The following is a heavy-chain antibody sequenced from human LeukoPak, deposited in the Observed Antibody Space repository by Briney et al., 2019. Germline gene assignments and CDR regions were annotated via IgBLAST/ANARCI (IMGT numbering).Heavy chain of an antibody. CDR1: GFSFSRNA. CDR3: ATHDTMVGIS. V-gene: IGHV3-23*01. D-gene: IGHD1-26*01. J-gene: IGHJ4*02. Sequence: GGSLRLSCVASGFSFSRNAMNWLRQPPGKGLEWVSGVGGSNTDTSYADSVKGRFTISRDNSQNTVSLVMNNLRAEDTAVYYCATHDTMVGISWGQGTLVTVSS. CDR2: VGGSNTDT.